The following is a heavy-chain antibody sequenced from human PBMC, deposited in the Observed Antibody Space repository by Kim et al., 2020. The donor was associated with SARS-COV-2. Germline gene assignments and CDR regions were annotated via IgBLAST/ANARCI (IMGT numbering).Heavy chain of an antibody. V-gene: IGHV3-7*01. CDR3: SSRPA. J-gene: IGHJ5*01. CDR2: IKQDGSEK. Sequence: GGSLRLSCAASGFTFSGYWMTWVRQAPGKGLEWVANIKQDGSEKHYVDSVKGRFTISRDNAKNSLYLQMNSLRTEDTAGYYCSSRPAWCHGTLVTVPS. CDR1: GFTFSGYW.